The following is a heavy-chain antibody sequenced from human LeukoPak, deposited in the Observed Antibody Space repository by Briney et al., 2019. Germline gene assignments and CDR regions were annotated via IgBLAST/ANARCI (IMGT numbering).Heavy chain of an antibody. J-gene: IGHJ4*02. D-gene: IGHD6-13*01. V-gene: IGHV1-18*01. CDR1: GYTFTSYC. CDR3: ASDQGQQLEIDY. Sequence: PGASVKVSCKGSGYTFTSYCISWVRQAPGQGLEWIGWINAYNGNTNYAQKLQGRVTMTTDTTTSTAYMELRSLGSDDTAVYYCASDQGQQLEIDYWGQGTLVTVSS. CDR2: INAYNGNT.